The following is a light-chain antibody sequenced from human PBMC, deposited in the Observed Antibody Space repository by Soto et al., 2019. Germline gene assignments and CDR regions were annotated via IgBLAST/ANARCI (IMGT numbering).Light chain of an antibody. V-gene: IGKV2-28*01. CDR1: QSLLHRNGHNY. Sequence: DIVMTQSPLSLPVTPGEPASISCRSSQSLLHRNGHNYLDWYVQKPGQSPQLLIYLGSNRASGVPDRFSGSGSGTDFTLKISRVEAEDVGVYYCMQALQTPPTFGQGTKVDIK. J-gene: IGKJ1*01. CDR3: MQALQTPPT. CDR2: LGS.